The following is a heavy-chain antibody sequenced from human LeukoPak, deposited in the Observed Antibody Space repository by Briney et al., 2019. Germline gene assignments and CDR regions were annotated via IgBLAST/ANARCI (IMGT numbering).Heavy chain of an antibody. V-gene: IGHV4-30-4*08. CDR3: ARGGTMVRGLQGVDI. CDR1: GGSISSGDYY. D-gene: IGHD3-10*01. J-gene: IGHJ3*02. Sequence: SETLSLTCTVSGGSISSGDYYWSWIRQPPGECLEWIGYIYYSGSTSYNPALESRVTISVDTSKNQFSLKLSSVTAADTAVYYCARGGTMVRGLQGVDIWGQGTMVTVSS. CDR2: IYYSGST.